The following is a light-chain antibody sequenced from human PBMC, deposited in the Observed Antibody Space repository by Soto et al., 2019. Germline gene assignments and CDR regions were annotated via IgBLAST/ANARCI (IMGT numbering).Light chain of an antibody. Sequence: SPFPCLHASVRDRVTIPCRARPDISTSLNWYQQKPGKAPTLLIYAASSLQSGVPSRFSGSGSGTEFTLTISSLQPEDFAIYYCQQSNSMPSTFGQGTKLDIK. J-gene: IGKJ1*01. V-gene: IGKV1-39*01. CDR2: AAS. CDR1: PDISTS. CDR3: QQSNSMPST.